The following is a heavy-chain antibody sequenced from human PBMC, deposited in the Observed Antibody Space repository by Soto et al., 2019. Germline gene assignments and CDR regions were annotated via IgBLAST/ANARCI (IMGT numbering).Heavy chain of an antibody. J-gene: IGHJ6*02. CDR3: ARDYRGGGDYYYGMDV. Sequence: ASVKVSCKASGYSFTDYYVHWVRQAPGQGLECMGLINPNTGGTTYAQKFQGRVAMTRDTSTSTVYMELSSLRSEDTAVYYCARDYRGGGDYYYGMDVWGQGTTVT. D-gene: IGHD1-26*01. CDR1: GYSFTDYY. CDR2: INPNTGGT. V-gene: IGHV1-2*02.